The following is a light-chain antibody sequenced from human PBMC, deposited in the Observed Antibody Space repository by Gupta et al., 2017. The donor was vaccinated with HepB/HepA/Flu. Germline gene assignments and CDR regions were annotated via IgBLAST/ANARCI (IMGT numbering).Light chain of an antibody. J-gene: IGKJ4*01. V-gene: IGKV3-15*01. CDR3: QQYHNWPLT. Sequence: TVMTLSPATLSVSPGETATLSCRASQTVNSNLAWYQRKPGQTPRLLIYGASTRATGIPARFSGSGSGTEFTLTISSLQSEDFAVYYCQQYHNWPLTFGGGTKVEIK. CDR2: GAS. CDR1: QTVNSN.